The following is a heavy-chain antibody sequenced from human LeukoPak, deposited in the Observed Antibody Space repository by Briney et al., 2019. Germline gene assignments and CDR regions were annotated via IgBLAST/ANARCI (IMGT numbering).Heavy chain of an antibody. J-gene: IGHJ6*03. CDR3: VRERSVKARQEGGHRYYYYMDV. D-gene: IGHD6-6*01. CDR1: GFTFRNYW. V-gene: IGHV3-7*03. Sequence: GGSLRLSCAASGFTFRNYWMGWVRQAPGKGLEWVANTKPDGSAEYYADSVKGRFTTSRDNAKDSLSLQMNSLRAEDTGVYYCVRERSVKARQEGGHRYYYYMDVWGNGTTVTVSS. CDR2: TKPDGSAE.